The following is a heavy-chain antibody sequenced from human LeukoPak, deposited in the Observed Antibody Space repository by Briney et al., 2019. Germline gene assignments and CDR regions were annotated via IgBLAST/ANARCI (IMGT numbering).Heavy chain of an antibody. Sequence: GASVKVSCKASGYTFTGYYMHWVRQAPGQGLEWMGWISAYSGNTNYAQRFQDRVTMTTDTSTTTAYMELRSLRSEDMAVYYCATHYYDSSGLAYWGQGTLVTVSS. CDR2: ISAYSGNT. J-gene: IGHJ4*02. V-gene: IGHV1-18*03. D-gene: IGHD3-22*01. CDR3: ATHYYDSSGLAY. CDR1: GYTFTGYY.